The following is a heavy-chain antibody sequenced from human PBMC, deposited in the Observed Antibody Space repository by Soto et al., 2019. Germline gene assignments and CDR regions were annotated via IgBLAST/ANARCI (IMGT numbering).Heavy chain of an antibody. CDR2: ISYDGSNK. CDR3: AKERNYYYYGMDV. V-gene: IGHV3-30*18. Sequence: LRLSCAASGFTFSSYGMHWVRQAPGKGLEWVAVISYDGSNKYYADSVKGRFTISRDNSKNTLYLQMNSLRAEDTAVYYCAKERNYYYYGMDVWGQGTTVTVSS. J-gene: IGHJ6*02. CDR1: GFTFSSYG.